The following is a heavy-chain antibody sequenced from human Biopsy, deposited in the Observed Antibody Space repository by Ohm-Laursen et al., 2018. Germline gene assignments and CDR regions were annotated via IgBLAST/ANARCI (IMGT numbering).Heavy chain of an antibody. CDR3: ARNTGWYGDLYYFDY. CDR1: GYSFTSYY. V-gene: IGHV1-46*01. CDR2: INSSGSTT. Sequence: SSVKVSCKASGYSFTSYYMHWVRQAPGQGLEWMGMINSSGSTTSYPQIFQGRVTMTRDTSKSTVYMELSSLRSADTAVYFCARNTGWYGDLYYFDYWGQGTLVTVSS. J-gene: IGHJ4*02. D-gene: IGHD6-19*01.